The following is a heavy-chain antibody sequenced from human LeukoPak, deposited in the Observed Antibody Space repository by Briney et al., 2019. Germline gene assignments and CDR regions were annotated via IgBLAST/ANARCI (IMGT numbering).Heavy chain of an antibody. Sequence: ASVKVSCKASGYTFTSYGISWVRQAPGQGLEWMGWISAYNGNTNYAQMLQGRVTMTTDTSTSTAYMELRSLRSDDTAVYYCARGGSYYDSSGYYYSTTGDYWGQGTLVTVSS. CDR2: ISAYNGNT. CDR1: GYTFTSYG. CDR3: ARGGSYYDSSGYYYSTTGDY. V-gene: IGHV1-18*01. J-gene: IGHJ4*02. D-gene: IGHD3-22*01.